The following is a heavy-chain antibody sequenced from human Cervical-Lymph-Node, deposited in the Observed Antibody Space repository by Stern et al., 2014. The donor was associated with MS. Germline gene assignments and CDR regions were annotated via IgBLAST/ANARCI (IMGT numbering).Heavy chain of an antibody. V-gene: IGHV3-11*01. D-gene: IGHD3-10*01. CDR1: GFTFSDYY. Sequence: VQLEESGGGLVNPGGSLRLSCAASGFTFSDYYMSWIRQAPGRGLAWISYLSGSSIVTYYADSVKGRFTISRDNAKNSLYLQMNSLRAEDSAVYYCARRSGLGEFIDYWGQGILVTVSS. CDR3: ARRSGLGEFIDY. CDR2: LSGSSIVT. J-gene: IGHJ4*02.